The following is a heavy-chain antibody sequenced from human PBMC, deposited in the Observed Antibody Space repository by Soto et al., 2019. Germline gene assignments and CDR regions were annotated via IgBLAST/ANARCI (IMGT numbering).Heavy chain of an antibody. Sequence: ASVKVSCKASGYTFTGYYIHWVRQAPGEGLEWMGWINPTSGDIKYAQNFQGSVTMTRDTSISTAYMELIRLTSDDTAIYYCARELAYCSGGNCYMEGAFDIWGQGTMVTVSS. V-gene: IGHV1-2*04. CDR3: ARELAYCSGGNCYMEGAFDI. CDR2: INPTSGDI. D-gene: IGHD2-15*01. J-gene: IGHJ3*02. CDR1: GYTFTGYY.